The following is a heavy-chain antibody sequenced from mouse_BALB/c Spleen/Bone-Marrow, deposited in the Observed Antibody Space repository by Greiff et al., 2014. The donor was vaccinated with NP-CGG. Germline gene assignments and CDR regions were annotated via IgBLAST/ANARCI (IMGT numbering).Heavy chain of an antibody. CDR2: INPYNGDT. CDR1: GYSFTGYF. V-gene: IGHV1-20*02. D-gene: IGHD2-3*01. Sequence: VHVKQSGPELVKPGASVKISCKASGYSFTGYFMNWVMQSHGKSLEWIGRINPYNGDTFYNQKFKGKATLTVDKSSSTAHMELLSLASEDSAVYYCARGGLLRAMDYWGQGTSVTVSS. CDR3: ARGGLLRAMDY. J-gene: IGHJ4*01.